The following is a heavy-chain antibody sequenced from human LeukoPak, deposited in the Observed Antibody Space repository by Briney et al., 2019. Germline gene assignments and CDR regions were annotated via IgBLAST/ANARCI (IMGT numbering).Heavy chain of an antibody. J-gene: IGHJ5*02. Sequence: GGSLRLSCAASGFTFSGYGMHWVRQAPGKGLEWVAVISYDGSNKYYADSAKGRFTISRDNSKNTLYLQMNSLRAEDTAVYYCARHIVATTGEDWFDPWGQGTLVTVSS. V-gene: IGHV3-30*03. CDR3: ARHIVATTGEDWFDP. D-gene: IGHD5-12*01. CDR1: GFTFSGYG. CDR2: ISYDGSNK.